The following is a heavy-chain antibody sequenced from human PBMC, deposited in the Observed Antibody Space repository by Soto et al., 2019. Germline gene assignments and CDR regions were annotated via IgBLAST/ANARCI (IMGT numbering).Heavy chain of an antibody. J-gene: IGHJ4*02. CDR3: ARGSPLFMGY. D-gene: IGHD3-10*01. V-gene: IGHV1-3*01. Sequence: QVRLVQSGAEVKKPGASVKVSCKASGYTFTSYAMHWVRQAPGQRLEWMGWINAGNGNTKYSQKFQDRVTITRDTSASTAYMELSSLRSEDTAVYYCARGSPLFMGYWGQGTLVTVSS. CDR2: INAGNGNT. CDR1: GYTFTSYA.